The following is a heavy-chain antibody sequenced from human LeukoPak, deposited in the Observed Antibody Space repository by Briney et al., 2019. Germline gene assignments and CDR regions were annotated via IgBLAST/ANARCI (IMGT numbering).Heavy chain of an antibody. CDR3: ANTTTAVAGIPEFDY. V-gene: IGHV3-23*01. Sequence: GGSLRLSCAASGFIFSSHGMNWVRQAPGKGLEWVSGISPSGDITYYADSVKGRFTISRDNSKNTVYLQMDNLRFEDAAVYYYANTTTAVAGIPEFDYWGQGTLVTGCS. CDR1: GFIFSSHG. J-gene: IGHJ4*02. CDR2: ISPSGDIT. D-gene: IGHD6-19*01.